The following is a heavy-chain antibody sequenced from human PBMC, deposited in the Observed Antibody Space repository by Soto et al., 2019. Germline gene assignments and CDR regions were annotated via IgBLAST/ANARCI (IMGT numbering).Heavy chain of an antibody. J-gene: IGHJ4*02. Sequence: GGSLRLSCAASGFTVSSNYMHWVRQAPGKGLEWVAVISYDGSNKYYADSVKGRFTISRDNSKNTLYLQMNSLRAEDTAVYYCAKDRGIQLWLYYFDYWGQGTLVTVS. D-gene: IGHD5-18*01. CDR1: GFTVSSNY. V-gene: IGHV3-30*18. CDR2: ISYDGSNK. CDR3: AKDRGIQLWLYYFDY.